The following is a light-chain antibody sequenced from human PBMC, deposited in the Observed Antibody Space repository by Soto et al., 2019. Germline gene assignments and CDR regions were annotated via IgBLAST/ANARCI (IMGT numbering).Light chain of an antibody. Sequence: QSALTQPASVSGSPGQSITLSCTGTSSDVGSYNLVSWYQQHPGKAPTLIIYEVDKRPSGVSNRVSGSKSGNTASLTISGVRAEDEADYYCCSYVGESSDLVFGGGTKLTVL. CDR3: CSYVGESSDLV. V-gene: IGLV2-23*02. CDR2: EVD. CDR1: SSDVGSYNL. J-gene: IGLJ2*01.